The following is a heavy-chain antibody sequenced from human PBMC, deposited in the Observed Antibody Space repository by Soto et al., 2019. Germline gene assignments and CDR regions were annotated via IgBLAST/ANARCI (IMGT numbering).Heavy chain of an antibody. J-gene: IGHJ4*02. V-gene: IGHV3-7*05. CDR1: GFSFSNHW. CDR2: IKQDGSEK. Sequence: DVHLVESGGGLVQPGGSLRLSCAVSGFSFSNHWMTWVRQAPGKGLEWVANIKQDGSEKYYVDSVKGRFTVSRDNAKNSLYLQMNSLRAEDTAVYYCARVESVSGWNGFFDYWGQGTLVTVSS. D-gene: IGHD6-19*01. CDR3: ARVESVSGWNGFFDY.